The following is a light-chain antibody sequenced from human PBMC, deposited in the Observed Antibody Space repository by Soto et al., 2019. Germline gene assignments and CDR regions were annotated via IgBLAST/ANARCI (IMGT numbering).Light chain of an antibody. Sequence: DIQMTQSPSTLSGSVGDRFTITCRASQSISSWLAWYQQKPGKAPKLLIYDASSLESGVPSRFSGSGSGTEFTLTISSLQPDDFATYNCQQFHTYPFGFGQGTRLEIK. V-gene: IGKV1-5*01. CDR2: DAS. CDR3: QQFHTYPFG. CDR1: QSISSW. J-gene: IGKJ5*01.